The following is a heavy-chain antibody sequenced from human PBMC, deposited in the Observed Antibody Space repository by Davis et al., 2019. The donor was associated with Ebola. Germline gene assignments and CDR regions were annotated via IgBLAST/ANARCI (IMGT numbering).Heavy chain of an antibody. CDR2: INPNSGGT. CDR3: AKVTGGSWYDAFDI. Sequence: ASVKVSCKASGYTFTGYYMHWVRQAPGQGPEWMGRINPNSGGTNYAQKFQGRVTMTRDTSIRTAYMELSRLRSDDTAVYFCAKVTGGSWYDAFDIWGQGTMVTVSS. D-gene: IGHD6-13*01. CDR1: GYTFTGYY. V-gene: IGHV1-2*06. J-gene: IGHJ3*02.